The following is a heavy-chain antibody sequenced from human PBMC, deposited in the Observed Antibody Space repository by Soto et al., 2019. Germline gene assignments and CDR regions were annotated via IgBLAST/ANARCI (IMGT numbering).Heavy chain of an antibody. D-gene: IGHD6-13*01. CDR1: GFTFSSYS. CDR2: ISSSSSTI. Sequence: GGSLRLSCAASGFTFSSYSMSWVRQAPGKGLEWVSYISSSSSTIYYADSVKGRFTISRDNAKNSLYLQMNSLRAEDTAVYYCARDISAYWIAAAGPDAFDIWGQGTMVTVSS. CDR3: ARDISAYWIAAAGPDAFDI. V-gene: IGHV3-48*01. J-gene: IGHJ3*02.